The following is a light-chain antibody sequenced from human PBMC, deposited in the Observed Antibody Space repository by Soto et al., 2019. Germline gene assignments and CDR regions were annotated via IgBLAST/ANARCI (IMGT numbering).Light chain of an antibody. Sequence: QSVLTQPPSASGTPGQRVTISCSGSSSNIGSNYVYWYQQLPGTAPKLLISRNNQRPSGVPDRFSGSKSGTSASLAIGGLRSEDEADYYCAAWDDSLSDYVFATGTNLTVL. V-gene: IGLV1-47*01. CDR1: SSNIGSNY. CDR3: AAWDDSLSDYV. CDR2: RNN. J-gene: IGLJ1*01.